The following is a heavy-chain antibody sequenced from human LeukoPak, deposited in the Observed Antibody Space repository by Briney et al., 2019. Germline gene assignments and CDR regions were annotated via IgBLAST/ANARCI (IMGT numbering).Heavy chain of an antibody. V-gene: IGHV4-34*01. CDR1: GGSISSYY. D-gene: IGHD6-19*01. CDR3: ALGLVLVF. Sequence: SETLSLTCTVSGGSISSYYWSWIRQPPGKGLEWIGEINHSGSNNYNPSLKSRVTISVDTSKNQFSLKLSYVTAADTAVYYCALGLVLVFWGQGTLVTVSS. J-gene: IGHJ4*02. CDR2: INHSGSN.